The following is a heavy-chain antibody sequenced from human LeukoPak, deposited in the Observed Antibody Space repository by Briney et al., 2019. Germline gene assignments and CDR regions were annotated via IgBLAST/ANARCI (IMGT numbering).Heavy chain of an antibody. CDR3: ARAGGKFDY. CDR2: INHSGST. D-gene: IGHD2-15*01. CDR1: GGSFSGYY. Sequence: PSETLSLTCAVCGGSFSGYYWTWMRQSPGKGLEWIGEINHSGSTNYNPSLKSRVTISVDTSKNQFSLRLSSVTAADTAVYYCARAGGKFDYWGQGTLVTVSS. J-gene: IGHJ4*02. V-gene: IGHV4-34*01.